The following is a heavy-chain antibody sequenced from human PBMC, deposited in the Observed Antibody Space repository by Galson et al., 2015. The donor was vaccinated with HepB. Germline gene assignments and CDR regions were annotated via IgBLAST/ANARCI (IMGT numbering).Heavy chain of an antibody. CDR3: ATQLMITFGGVIARDYYYGMDV. V-gene: IGHV1-24*01. Sequence: SVKVSCKVSGYTLTELSMHWVRQAPGKGLEWMGGLDPEDGETIYAQKFQGRVTMTEDTSTDTAYMELSSLRSEDTAVYYCATQLMITFGGVIARDYYYGMDVWGQGTTVTVSS. J-gene: IGHJ6*02. CDR2: LDPEDGET. D-gene: IGHD3-16*02. CDR1: GYTLTELS.